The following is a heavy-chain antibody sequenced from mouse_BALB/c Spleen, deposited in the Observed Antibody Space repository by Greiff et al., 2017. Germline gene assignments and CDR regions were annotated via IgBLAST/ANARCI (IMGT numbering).Heavy chain of an antibody. CDR1: GFTFTDYY. CDR2: IRNKANGYTT. V-gene: IGHV7-3*02. J-gene: IGHJ4*01. Sequence: EVHLVESGGGLVQPGGSLRLSCATSGFTFTDYYMSWVRQPPGKALEWLGFIRNKANGYTTEYSASVKGRFTISRDNSQSILYLQMITLRAEDSATYYCARRRDAMDYWGQGTSVTVSS. CDR3: ARRRDAMDY.